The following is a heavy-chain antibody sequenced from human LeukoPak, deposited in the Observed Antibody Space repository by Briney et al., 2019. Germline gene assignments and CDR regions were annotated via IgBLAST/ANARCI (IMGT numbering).Heavy chain of an antibody. D-gene: IGHD1-1*01. CDR2: INHSGST. V-gene: IGHV4-34*01. CDR3: ARPYIWMNWFDP. Sequence: SETLSLTCAVYGGSFSGYYWSWIRQPPGKGLEWIGEINHSGSTNYNPSLKSRVTISVDTSKNQFSLKLSSVTAADTAVYYCARPYIWMNWFDPWGQGTLVTVSS. J-gene: IGHJ5*02. CDR1: GGSFSGYY.